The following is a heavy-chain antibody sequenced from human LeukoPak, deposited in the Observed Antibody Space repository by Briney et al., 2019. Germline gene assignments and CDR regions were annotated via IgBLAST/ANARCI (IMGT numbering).Heavy chain of an antibody. CDR1: GYTFTCYY. J-gene: IGHJ4*02. Sequence: ASVKVSCKASGYTFTCYYMHWVRQAPGQGLEWMGWINPNSGGTNYAQKFQGRVTMTRDTSIRTAYMELSRLRYDDTAMYYCARSRDDYNPWYFDYWGQGTLVTVSS. CDR3: ARSRDDYNPWYFDY. CDR2: INPNSGGT. V-gene: IGHV1-2*02. D-gene: IGHD5-24*01.